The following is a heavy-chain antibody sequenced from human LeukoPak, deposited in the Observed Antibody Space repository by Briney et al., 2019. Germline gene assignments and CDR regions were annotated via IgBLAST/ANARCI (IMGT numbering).Heavy chain of an antibody. D-gene: IGHD3-22*01. V-gene: IGHV3-30-3*01. Sequence: GGSLRLSCAASGFTFSIYAMHWVRQAPGKGLEWVAVISYDGSNKYYADSVKGRFTISRDNAKNTLYLQMNSLRVEDTAVFYCAMGHYDSSGYAHFDHWGQGTLVTVSS. CDR1: GFTFSIYA. J-gene: IGHJ4*02. CDR2: ISYDGSNK. CDR3: AMGHYDSSGYAHFDH.